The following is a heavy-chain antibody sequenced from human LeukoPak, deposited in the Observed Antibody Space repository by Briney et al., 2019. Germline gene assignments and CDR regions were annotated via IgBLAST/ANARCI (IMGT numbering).Heavy chain of an antibody. CDR1: GYTFTDYY. J-gene: IGHJ5*02. CDR2: INPRSGGT. D-gene: IGHD2-2*03. Sequence: ASVKVSCKASGYTFTDYYMHWVRQAPGQGLEWMGWINPRSGGTNYAQKFQGRVTMTRDTSISTAYMELSRLRSDDTAVYYCARDLLGIVVVPAARPFDPWGQGTLVTVSS. V-gene: IGHV1-2*02. CDR3: ARDLLGIVVVPAARPFDP.